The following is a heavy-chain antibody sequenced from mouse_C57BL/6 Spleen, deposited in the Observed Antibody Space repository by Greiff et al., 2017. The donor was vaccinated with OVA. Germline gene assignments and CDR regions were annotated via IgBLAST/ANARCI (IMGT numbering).Heavy chain of an antibody. Sequence: EVQGVESGGGLVKPGGSLKLSCAASGFTFSSYAMSWVRQTPEKRLEWVATISDGGSYTYYPDNVKGRFTISRDNAKNNLYLQMSHLKSEDTAMYYCAREGGYDGYPYWGQGTLVTVSA. CDR1: GFTFSSYA. CDR3: AREGGYDGYPY. J-gene: IGHJ3*01. V-gene: IGHV5-4*01. CDR2: ISDGGSYT. D-gene: IGHD2-3*01.